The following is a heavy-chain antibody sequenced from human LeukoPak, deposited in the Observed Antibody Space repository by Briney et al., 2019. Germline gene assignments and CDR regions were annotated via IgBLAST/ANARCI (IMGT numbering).Heavy chain of an antibody. CDR3: ARDIYDSSVYYYGMDV. J-gene: IGHJ6*02. Sequence: ASVKVSCKASGYTFTSYAMNWVRQAPGQGLEWMGGIIPIFGTANYAQKFQGRVTITADESTSTAYMELSSLRSEDTAVYYCARDIYDSSVYYYGMDVWGQGTTVTVSS. CDR1: GYTFTSYA. V-gene: IGHV1-69*13. D-gene: IGHD3-22*01. CDR2: IIPIFGTA.